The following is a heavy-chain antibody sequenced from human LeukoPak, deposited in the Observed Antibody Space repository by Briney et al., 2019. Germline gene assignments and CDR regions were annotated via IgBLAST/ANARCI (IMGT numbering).Heavy chain of an antibody. Sequence: GESLKISCKGSGYSFTSYRIGWVRQMPGKGLEWMGIIYPGDSDTRYSPSFQGQVTISADKSISTAYLQWSSLKASDTAMYYCARQYDSSGYYFPYWGQGTLVTVSS. CDR3: ARQYDSSGYYFPY. J-gene: IGHJ4*02. CDR2: IYPGDSDT. D-gene: IGHD3-22*01. CDR1: GYSFTSYR. V-gene: IGHV5-51*01.